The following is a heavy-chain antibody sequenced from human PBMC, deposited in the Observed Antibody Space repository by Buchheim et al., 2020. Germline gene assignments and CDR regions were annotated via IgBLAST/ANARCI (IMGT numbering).Heavy chain of an antibody. CDR3: ARGGSGAAIGNFRSNYGMDV. D-gene: IGHD4-23*01. Sequence: QVQLVQSGAEVKKPGASVKVSCKASGYTFTGYYMHWVRQAPGQGLEWMGWINPNSGGTNYAQKFQGWVTMTRDTSISTAYMEFRRLTSDDTAVYYCARGGSGAAIGNFRSNYGMDVWGQGTT. CDR2: INPNSGGT. CDR1: GYTFTGYY. J-gene: IGHJ6*02. V-gene: IGHV1-2*04.